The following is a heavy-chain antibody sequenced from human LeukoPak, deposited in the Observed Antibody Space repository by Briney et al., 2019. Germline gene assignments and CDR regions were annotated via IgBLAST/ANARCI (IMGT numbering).Heavy chain of an antibody. D-gene: IGHD2-8*01. CDR3: ARARLGRLDIVLMVYAISGFDY. CDR2: ISAYNGNT. J-gene: IGHJ4*02. V-gene: IGHV1-18*01. CDR1: GYTFTSYG. Sequence: ASVKVSCKASGYTFTSYGISWVRQAPGQGFEWMGWISAYNGNTNYAQKLQGRVTMTTDTSTSTAYMELRSLRSEDTAVYYCARARLGRLDIVLMVYAISGFDYWGQGTLVTVSS.